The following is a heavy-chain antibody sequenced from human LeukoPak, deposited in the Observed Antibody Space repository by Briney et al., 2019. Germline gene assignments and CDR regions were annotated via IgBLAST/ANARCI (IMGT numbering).Heavy chain of an antibody. CDR3: ARDLAQYSSSWYSYYYYGMDV. V-gene: IGHV3-33*01. D-gene: IGHD6-13*01. CDR2: IWYDGSNK. CDR1: GFTLSSHD. Sequence: GGSLRLSCATSGFTLSSHDMHWVRQAPGKGLEWVAGIWYDGSNKYYADYVKGRFTISRDNSKNTLYLQLNSLRAEDTAVYYCARDLAQYSSSWYSYYYYGMDVGGQGPTVTVSS. J-gene: IGHJ6*02.